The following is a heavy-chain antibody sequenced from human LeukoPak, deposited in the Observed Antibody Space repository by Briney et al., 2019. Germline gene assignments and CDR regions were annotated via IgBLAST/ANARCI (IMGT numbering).Heavy chain of an antibody. D-gene: IGHD5-24*01. J-gene: IGHJ4*02. CDR1: GGSISSYY. Sequence: SETLSLTCTVSGGSISSYYWTWIRQPAGKGLEWIGRIYSSGTTNYNPSLKSRVTMSVDTSKNQFSLQLSSVTAADTAVYFCARDPSNGYPTFDNWGQGTLVTVSS. CDR2: IYSSGTT. CDR3: ARDPSNGYPTFDN. V-gene: IGHV4-4*07.